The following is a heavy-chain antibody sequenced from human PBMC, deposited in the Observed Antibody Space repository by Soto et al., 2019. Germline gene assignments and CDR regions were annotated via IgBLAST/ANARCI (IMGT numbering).Heavy chain of an antibody. CDR2: IYYSGST. D-gene: IGHD6-19*01. J-gene: IGHJ4*02. Sequence: SETLSLTCTVSGGSISSYYWSWIRQPPGKGLEWIGYIYYSGSTNYNPSLKSRVTISVDTSKNQFSLKLSSVTAADTAVYYCARVANSSGWSLSFDYWGQGTLVTVSS. CDR1: GGSISSYY. CDR3: ARVANSSGWSLSFDY. V-gene: IGHV4-59*01.